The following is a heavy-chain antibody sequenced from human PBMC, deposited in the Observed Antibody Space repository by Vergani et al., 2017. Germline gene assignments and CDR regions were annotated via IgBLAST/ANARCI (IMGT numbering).Heavy chain of an antibody. CDR1: GFTFSSYG. D-gene: IGHD2-2*01. CDR2: IWCDGSNK. Sequence: QVQLVESGGGVVQPGRSLRLSCAASGFTFSSYGMHWVRQAPGKGLEWVAVIWCDGSNKYYADSVKGRFTISRDNSKNTLYLQMNSLRAEDTAVYYCARDIVVVPADSKFDPWGQGTLVTVSS. V-gene: IGHV3-33*01. J-gene: IGHJ5*02. CDR3: ARDIVVVPADSKFDP.